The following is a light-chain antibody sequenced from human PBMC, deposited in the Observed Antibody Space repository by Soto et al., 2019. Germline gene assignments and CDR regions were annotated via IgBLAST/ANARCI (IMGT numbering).Light chain of an antibody. J-gene: IGKJ1*01. CDR1: QDISEL. CDR2: HAF. V-gene: IGKV1-9*01. Sequence: DIQLTQSPSFLSASVGDRGTVTCRASQDISELLAWYQQKPGKAPKLLISHAFTLQSGVPSRFSGSGSGTEFTLTISSLQPEDFAIYYCQQFNSYPRTFGQGTKVDI. CDR3: QQFNSYPRT.